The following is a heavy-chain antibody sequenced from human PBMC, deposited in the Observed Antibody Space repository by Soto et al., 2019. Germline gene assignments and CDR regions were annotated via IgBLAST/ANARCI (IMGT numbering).Heavy chain of an antibody. J-gene: IGHJ3*02. CDR3: ARRDKNDAFDI. V-gene: IGHV4-31*03. CDR1: GGSISSGGYY. CDR2: IYYSGST. Sequence: SETLSLTCTVSGGSISSGGYYWSWIRQHPGKGLEWIGYIYYSGSTYYNPSLKSRVTISVDTSKNQFSLKLSSVTAADTAVYYCARRDKNDAFDIWGQGTMVTVSS.